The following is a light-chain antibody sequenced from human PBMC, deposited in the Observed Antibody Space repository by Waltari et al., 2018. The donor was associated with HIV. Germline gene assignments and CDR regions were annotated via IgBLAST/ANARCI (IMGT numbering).Light chain of an antibody. CDR2: QDS. CDR3: GTWDSSLSAVV. V-gene: IGLV3-1*01. J-gene: IGLJ2*01. Sequence: SYELTQPPSVSVSPGQTASITCSGDKLGDKYACWYQQKPGQSPVLVIYQDSKRPSGIPERFSGSKSGTSATLGITGLQTGDEADYYCGTWDSSLSAVVFGGGTKLTVL. CDR1: KLGDKY.